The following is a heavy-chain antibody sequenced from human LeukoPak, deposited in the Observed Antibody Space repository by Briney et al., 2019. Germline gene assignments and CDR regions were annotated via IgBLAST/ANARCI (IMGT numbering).Heavy chain of an antibody. Sequence: GGSLRLSCTASRYTFSSAWLNCGRQDPGEGLEWVANIKQHGSQNYYMHSLKGRFTISRDNAKNSLYLQMTSVRAEDTAVYYCARDVSGTGGKDYWGQGTLVTVSS. D-gene: IGHD1-1*01. CDR3: ARDVSGTGGKDY. CDR2: IKQHGSQN. CDR1: RYTFSSAW. J-gene: IGHJ4*02. V-gene: IGHV3-7*01.